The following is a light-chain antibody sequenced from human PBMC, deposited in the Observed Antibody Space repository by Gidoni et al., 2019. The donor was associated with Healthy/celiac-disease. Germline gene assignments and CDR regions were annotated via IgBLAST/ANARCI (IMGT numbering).Light chain of an antibody. CDR3: QQYYSTPLT. CDR2: RAS. J-gene: IGKJ4*01. Sequence: DIVMSQPPASLAVSLGERATIHCKSSQSVLYSSNIKNYLAWYQQKPGQPSKLLIYRASTRASGVPDRFSGSGSGTDFTLTISSLQAEDVAVYYCQQYYSTPLTFGGGTKVEIK. V-gene: IGKV4-1*01. CDR1: QSVLYSSNIKNY.